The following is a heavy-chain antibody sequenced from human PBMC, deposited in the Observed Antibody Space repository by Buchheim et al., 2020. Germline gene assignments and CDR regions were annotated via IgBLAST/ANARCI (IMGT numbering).Heavy chain of an antibody. CDR1: GYTFTGSY. CDR3: ARGFGGNDFWSGYYTGKGYYYYGMDV. V-gene: IGHV1-2*04. CDR2: INPNSGGK. D-gene: IGHD3-3*01. J-gene: IGHJ6*02. Sequence: QVQLVQSGAEVKKPGASVKVSCKASGYTFTGSYMHWVRQAPGQGLEWMGWINPNSGGKNYAQKFQGWVTMTRETSIRTAYMELSRLRSDDTAVYYCARGFGGNDFWSGYYTGKGYYYYGMDVWGQGTT.